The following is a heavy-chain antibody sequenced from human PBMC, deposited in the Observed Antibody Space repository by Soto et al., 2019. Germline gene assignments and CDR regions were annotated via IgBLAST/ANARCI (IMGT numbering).Heavy chain of an antibody. CDR1: GGSFSGYY. J-gene: IGHJ6*03. CDR2: INHSGST. CDR3: GREGDYGAYNYYIDV. V-gene: IGHV4-34*01. Sequence: PSETLSLTCAVYGGSFSGYYWSWIRQPPGKGLEWIGEINHSGSTNYNPSLKSRVTISVDTSKNQFSLKLSSVTAADTAVYYCGREGDYGAYNYYIDVWGKGTTVPVSS. D-gene: IGHD4-17*01.